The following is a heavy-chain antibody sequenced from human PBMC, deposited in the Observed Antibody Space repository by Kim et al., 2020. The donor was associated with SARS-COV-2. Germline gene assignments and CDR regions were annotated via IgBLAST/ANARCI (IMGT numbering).Heavy chain of an antibody. CDR3: ARHEDLDYYGLDF. CDR2: INYSGST. D-gene: IGHD2-15*01. Sequence: SETLSLTCTVSGCSISSSTHYWGWIRQPPGKGLEWIGSINYSGSTYYNPSLKSRVTIYVDTSKNQFSLKVSSVTAADTAVYYCARHEDLDYYGLDFWGQGTTVTVSS. V-gene: IGHV4-39*01. J-gene: IGHJ6*01. CDR1: GCSISSSTHY.